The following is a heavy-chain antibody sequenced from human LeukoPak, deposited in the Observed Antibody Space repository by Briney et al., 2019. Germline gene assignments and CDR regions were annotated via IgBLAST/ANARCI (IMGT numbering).Heavy chain of an antibody. CDR1: GDSISGYY. CDR2: LSGSGNT. V-gene: IGHV4-59*12. Sequence: SETLSLTCTVSGDSISGYYWSWIRQPPGKGLEWIGYLSGSGNTNYNPSLKSRVTISVDTSKIQFSLKLSSVTAADTAVYYCARGLHYYSYGFGYWGQGTLVTVSS. CDR3: ARGLHYYSYGFGY. J-gene: IGHJ4*02. D-gene: IGHD5-18*01.